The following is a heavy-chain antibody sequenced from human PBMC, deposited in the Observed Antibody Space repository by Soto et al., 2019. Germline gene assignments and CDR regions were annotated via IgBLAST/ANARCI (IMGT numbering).Heavy chain of an antibody. J-gene: IGHJ4*02. Sequence: QVQLVQSGAEVKRPGSSVKVSCKASGDTFAFHSINWVRQAPGLGLEWMGRIIPILSMSNYAQRFQGRVTMTADKSTSTAYMVLSSLRSEDTAIYYCATSYGSGYRAFDYWGQGALVTVS. D-gene: IGHD3-10*01. CDR2: IIPILSMS. CDR1: GDTFAFHS. V-gene: IGHV1-69*02. CDR3: ATSYGSGYRAFDY.